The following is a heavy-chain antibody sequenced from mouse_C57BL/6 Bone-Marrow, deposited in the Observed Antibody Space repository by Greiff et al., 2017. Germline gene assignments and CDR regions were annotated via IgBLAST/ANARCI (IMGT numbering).Heavy chain of an antibody. CDR1: GFTFSSYA. V-gene: IGHV5-4*01. Sequence: EVMLVESGGGLVKPGGSLKLSCAASGFTFSSYAMSWVRQTPEKRLEWVATISDGGSYTYYPDNVKGRFTISRDNAKNNLYLQMSHLKSEDTAMYYCAREDGNYVSFDYWGQGATLTVSS. D-gene: IGHD2-1*01. CDR3: AREDGNYVSFDY. CDR2: ISDGGSYT. J-gene: IGHJ2*01.